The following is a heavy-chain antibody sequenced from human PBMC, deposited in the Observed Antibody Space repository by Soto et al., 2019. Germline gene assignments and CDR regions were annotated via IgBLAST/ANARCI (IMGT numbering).Heavy chain of an antibody. J-gene: IGHJ6*02. D-gene: IGHD3-3*01. CDR3: ARDLRFLEWFRSPNYYYYYGMDV. Sequence: GASVKVSCKASGGTFSSYAISWVRQAPGQGLEWMGGIIPIFGTANYAQKFQGRVTITADESTSTAYMELSSLRSEDTAVHYCARDLRFLEWFRSPNYYYYYGMDVWGQGTTVTVSS. CDR2: IIPIFGTA. CDR1: GGTFSSYA. V-gene: IGHV1-69*13.